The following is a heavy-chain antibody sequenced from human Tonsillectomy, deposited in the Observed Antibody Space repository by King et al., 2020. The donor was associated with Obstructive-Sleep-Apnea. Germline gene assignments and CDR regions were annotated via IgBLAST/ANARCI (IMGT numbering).Heavy chain of an antibody. J-gene: IGHJ4*02. CDR1: GGSLSRGAYS. Sequence: QLQESGPGLVKPSQTLSLTCAVSGGSLSRGAYSGIWIRQPPVKGLEWIVYSYYGGSTYYNPSLKSRVTISVDTSKNQSSLKLSSVTAADTAVYYCARVLGNYAPEYYFDYWGQGTLVTVSS. CDR2: SYYGGST. CDR3: ARVLGNYAPEYYFDY. V-gene: IGHV4-30-4*07. D-gene: IGHD3-16*01.